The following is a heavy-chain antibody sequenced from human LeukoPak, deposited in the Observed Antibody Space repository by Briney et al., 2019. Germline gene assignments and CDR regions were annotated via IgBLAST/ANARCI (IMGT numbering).Heavy chain of an antibody. Sequence: GGSLRLSCAASGFTVSSNYMSWVRQAPGKGLEWVSAISGSGGSTYYADSVKGRFTISRDNSKNTLYLQMNSLRAEDTAVYYCAKDNYYGSGSSDYWGQGTLVTVSS. CDR2: ISGSGGST. V-gene: IGHV3-23*01. CDR3: AKDNYYGSGSSDY. J-gene: IGHJ4*02. CDR1: GFTVSSNY. D-gene: IGHD3-10*01.